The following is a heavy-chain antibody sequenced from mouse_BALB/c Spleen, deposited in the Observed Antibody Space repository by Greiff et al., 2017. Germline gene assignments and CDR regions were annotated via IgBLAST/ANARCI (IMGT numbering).Heavy chain of an antibody. J-gene: IGHJ3*01. CDR2: ISYDGSN. D-gene: IGHD3-1*01. Sequence: DVKLQESGPGLVEPSQSLSLTCSVTGYSITSGYYWNWIRQLPGNKLEWMGYISYDGSNNYNPSLKNRISITRDTSKNQFFLKLNSVTTEDTATYYCARDGSSGYFAYWGQGTLVTVSA. CDR3: ARDGSSGYFAY. V-gene: IGHV3-6*02. CDR1: GYSITSGYY.